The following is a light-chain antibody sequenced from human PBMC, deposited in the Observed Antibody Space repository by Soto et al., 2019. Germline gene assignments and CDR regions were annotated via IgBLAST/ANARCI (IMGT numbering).Light chain of an antibody. V-gene: IGKV1-27*01. Sequence: DIQMTQSPSSLSASVGDRVTITCWASQGIANYLAWYQHKPGKVPNLLIYAASTLQSGVPSRFSGGGSGTDFTLTISSLQPEDVATYYCQKYNSAPRTFGQGTKVEIK. CDR2: AAS. CDR1: QGIANY. J-gene: IGKJ1*01. CDR3: QKYNSAPRT.